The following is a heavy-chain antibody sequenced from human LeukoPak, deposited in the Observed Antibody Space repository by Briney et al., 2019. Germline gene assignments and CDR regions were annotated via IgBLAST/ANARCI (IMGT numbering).Heavy chain of an antibody. CDR2: IYTRGST. J-gene: IGHJ3*02. CDR3: ARDSPVGWELLGGRGGSFDI. V-gene: IGHV4-61*02. D-gene: IGHD1-26*01. Sequence: PSETLSLTCTVSGGSISSGNYYWSWIRQPAGKGLEWIGRIYTRGSTKYTPSLKSRVTMSVDTSKNQFSLKLSSVTAADTAVYYCARDSPVGWELLGGRGGSFDIWGQGTMVTVSS. CDR1: GGSISSGNYY.